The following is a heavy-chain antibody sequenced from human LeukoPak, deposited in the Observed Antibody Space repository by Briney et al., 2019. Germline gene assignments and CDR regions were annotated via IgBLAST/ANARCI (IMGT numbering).Heavy chain of an antibody. CDR2: ISGSGGST. CDR1: GFTFSSYA. V-gene: IGHV3-23*01. D-gene: IGHD6-19*01. Sequence: GGSLRLSCAASGFTFSSYAMSWVRQAPGKGLEWVSAISGSGGSTYHADSVKGRFTISKDNAKNSLYLQMNSLRAEDTAVYYCARIAVAGSYYMDVWGKGTTVTISS. J-gene: IGHJ6*03. CDR3: ARIAVAGSYYMDV.